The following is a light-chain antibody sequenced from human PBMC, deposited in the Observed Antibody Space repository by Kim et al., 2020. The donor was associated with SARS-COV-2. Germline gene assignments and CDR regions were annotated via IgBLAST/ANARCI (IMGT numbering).Light chain of an antibody. CDR1: QSISSY. CDR2: AAS. CDR3: QQSYRTPK. V-gene: IGKV1-39*01. J-gene: IGKJ1*01. Sequence: DIQMTQSPSSLSASVGDRVTITCRASQSISSYLNWYQQKPGKAPKLLIYAASSLQSGVPSRFSGSGSGTDFTLTISSLQPEDFATYYCQQSYRTPKFGQGTKVDIK.